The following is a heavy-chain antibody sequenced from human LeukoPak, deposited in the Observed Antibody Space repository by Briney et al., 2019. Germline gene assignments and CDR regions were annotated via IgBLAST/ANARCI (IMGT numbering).Heavy chain of an antibody. V-gene: IGHV1-18*01. Sequence: ASVTVSCKASGYTLTSYGISWVRQAPGQGLEWMGWISAYNGNTNYAQKLQGRVTMTTDTSTSTAYMELRSLRSDDTAVYYCARDRPWGVPDDAFDIWGQGTMVTVSS. CDR2: ISAYNGNT. D-gene: IGHD3-10*01. CDR1: GYTLTSYG. J-gene: IGHJ3*02. CDR3: ARDRPWGVPDDAFDI.